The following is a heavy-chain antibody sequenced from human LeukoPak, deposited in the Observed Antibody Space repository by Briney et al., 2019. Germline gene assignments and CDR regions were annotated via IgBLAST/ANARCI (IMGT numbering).Heavy chain of an antibody. J-gene: IGHJ4*02. CDR3: AKLGTNYYGSSAKGYYFDY. Sequence: ASVKVSCKASGYTFTSYGISWVRQAPGQGLEWMGCISAYNGNTNYAQKLQGRVTMTTDTSTSTAYMELRSLRSDDTAVYYCAKLGTNYYGSSAKGYYFDYWGQGTLVTVSS. D-gene: IGHD3-22*01. CDR2: ISAYNGNT. CDR1: GYTFTSYG. V-gene: IGHV1-18*01.